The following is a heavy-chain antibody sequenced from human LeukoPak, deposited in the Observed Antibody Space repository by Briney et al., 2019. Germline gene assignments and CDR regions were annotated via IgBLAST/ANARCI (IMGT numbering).Heavy chain of an antibody. CDR3: ATGGDYGGNSYYFDY. CDR1: GGSISSHY. CDR2: IYYSGST. D-gene: IGHD4-23*01. V-gene: IGHV4-59*11. Sequence: SETLSLTCTVSGGSISSHYWSWIRQPPGKGLEWIGYIYYSGSTNYNPSLKSRVTISVDTSKNQFSLKLISVTATDTAVYYCATGGDYGGNSYYFDYWGQGTLVTVSS. J-gene: IGHJ4*02.